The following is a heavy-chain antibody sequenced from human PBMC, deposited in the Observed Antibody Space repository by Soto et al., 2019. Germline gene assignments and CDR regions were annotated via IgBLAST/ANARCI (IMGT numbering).Heavy chain of an antibody. V-gene: IGHV1-18*01. D-gene: IGHD3-16*01. Sequence: GASVKVSCKASGYTFTSYGISWVRQAPGQGLEWMGWISAYNGNTNYAQKLQGRVTMTTDTSTSTAYMELRSLRSDDTAVYYCAREARLFGGNKYGMDVWGQGTTVTVSS. CDR1: GYTFTSYG. J-gene: IGHJ6*02. CDR2: ISAYNGNT. CDR3: AREARLFGGNKYGMDV.